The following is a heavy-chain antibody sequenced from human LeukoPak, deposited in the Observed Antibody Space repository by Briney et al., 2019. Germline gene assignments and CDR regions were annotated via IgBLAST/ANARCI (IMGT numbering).Heavy chain of an antibody. J-gene: IGHJ3*02. D-gene: IGHD3-22*01. CDR1: GFTFSSYW. V-gene: IGHV3-15*01. CDR2: IKSKTDGGTT. CDR3: TTADYYDSSDYDAFDI. Sequence: GGSLRLSCAASGFTFSSYWMSWVRQAPGKGLEWVGRIKSKTDGGTTDYAAPVKGRFTISRDDSKNTLYLQMNGLKTEDTAVYYCTTADYYDSSDYDAFDIWGQGTMVTVSS.